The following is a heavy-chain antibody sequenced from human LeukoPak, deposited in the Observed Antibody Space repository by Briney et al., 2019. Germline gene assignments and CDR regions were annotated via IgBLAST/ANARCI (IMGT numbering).Heavy chain of an antibody. CDR3: AKDTSEYQLPNNWFDP. CDR2: ISYDGSNK. J-gene: IGHJ5*02. D-gene: IGHD2-2*01. V-gene: IGHV3-30*18. CDR1: GFTFSSYG. Sequence: GGSLRLSCAASGFTFSSYGMHWVRQAPGKGLEWVAVISYDGSNKYYADSVKGRFTISRDNSKNTLYLQMNSLRAEDTAVYYCAKDTSEYQLPNNWFDPWGQGTLVTVSS.